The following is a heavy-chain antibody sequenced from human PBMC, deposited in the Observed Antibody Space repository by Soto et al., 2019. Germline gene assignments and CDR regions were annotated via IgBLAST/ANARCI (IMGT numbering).Heavy chain of an antibody. J-gene: IGHJ3*02. V-gene: IGHV1-2*02. CDR3: ARGGGVGVAGSAAFDM. CDR1: GYPVTAYY. D-gene: IGHD3-3*01. CDR2: INPATGAA. Sequence: QLHLVQSGAVVKKPGASVTVSCSASGYPVTAYYMHWVRQAPGRGLEWMGGINPATGAAKYTQTFQGRVTMTRDTSTGTVVMELSGLTSEATAVFYCARGGGVGVAGSAAFDMWGQGTLVTVSS.